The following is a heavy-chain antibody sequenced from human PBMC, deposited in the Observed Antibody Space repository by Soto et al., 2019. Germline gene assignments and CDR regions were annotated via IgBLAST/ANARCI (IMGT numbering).Heavy chain of an antibody. CDR2: ISYDGSEK. CDR1: GFTFSNYG. D-gene: IGHD3-10*01. CDR3: AKSFVEYFHGSLTYN. V-gene: IGHV3-30*18. Sequence: PGGSLRLSCAASGFTFSNYGMHWVRQAPGKGLEWVTVISYDGSEKYYVDSVKGRFTISRDNSKNTLYLQMNSLRPEDTAVYFCAKSFVEYFHGSLTYNSGQGPQVSVSS. J-gene: IGHJ4*02.